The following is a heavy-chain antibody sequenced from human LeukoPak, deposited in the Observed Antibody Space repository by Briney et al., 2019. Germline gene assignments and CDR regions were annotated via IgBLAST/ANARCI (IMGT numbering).Heavy chain of an antibody. CDR2: ISYDGTNK. V-gene: IGHV3-30*03. Sequence: PGRSLRLSCEASGFTFSTYGMHWVRQAPGKGLEWVAVISYDGTNKDYGDSVKGRFTISRDNSKNTLHLQMNSLTTEDTAMYYCAHSKAVAGFGTFDYWGQGTLVTVSS. D-gene: IGHD6-19*01. CDR3: AHSKAVAGFGTFDY. CDR1: GFTFSTYG. J-gene: IGHJ4*02.